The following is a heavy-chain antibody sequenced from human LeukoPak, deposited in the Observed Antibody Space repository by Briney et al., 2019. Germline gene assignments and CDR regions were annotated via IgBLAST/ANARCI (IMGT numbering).Heavy chain of an antibody. CDR2: IKQDGSEK. V-gene: IGHV3-7*01. D-gene: IGHD2-15*01. J-gene: IGHJ6*03. Sequence: HAGGSLRLSCAASGFTFSSYWMSWVRQAPGKGLEWVANIKQDGSEKYYVDSLKGRFTVSRDNAKNSLYLQINSLRAGDTAVYYCARVGAARYYYYYMDVWGKGTTVTVSS. CDR1: GFTFSSYW. CDR3: ARVGAARYYYYYMDV.